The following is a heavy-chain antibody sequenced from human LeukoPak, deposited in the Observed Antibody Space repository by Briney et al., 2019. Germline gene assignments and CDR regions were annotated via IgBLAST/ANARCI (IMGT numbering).Heavy chain of an antibody. V-gene: IGHV3-7*03. CDR3: ARVAASDYGDYGPLYFDY. CDR1: GFTFSSYW. D-gene: IGHD4-17*01. CDR2: IKQDGSEK. Sequence: GSLRLSCAASGFTFSSYWMSWVRQAPGKRLEWVANIKQDGSEKYYVDSVKGRFTISRDNAKNSLYLQMNSLRAEDTAVYYCARVAASDYGDYGPLYFDYWGQGTLVTVSS. J-gene: IGHJ4*02.